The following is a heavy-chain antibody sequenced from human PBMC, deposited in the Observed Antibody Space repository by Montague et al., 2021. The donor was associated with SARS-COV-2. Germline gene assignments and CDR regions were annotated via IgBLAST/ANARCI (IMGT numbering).Heavy chain of an antibody. CDR2: IYYSGST. Sequence: SETLSLTCTVSGGSISSSSSYWGWIRQPPGMGLEWIGSIYYSGSTYYNPSLKSRITISVDMSKNQFSLRLTSVTAADTAVYYCARDIRIPMLIVIQGYGMDVWGQGTTVTGSS. V-gene: IGHV4-39*07. CDR1: GGSISSSSSY. CDR3: ARDIRIPMLIVIQGYGMDV. J-gene: IGHJ6*02. D-gene: IGHD3-22*01.